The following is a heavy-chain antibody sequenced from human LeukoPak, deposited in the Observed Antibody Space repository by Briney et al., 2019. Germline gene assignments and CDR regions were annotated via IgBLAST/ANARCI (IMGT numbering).Heavy chain of an antibody. CDR3: ARAKDNYYGSGSYD. Sequence: GGSLRLSCAVSGFTVRSNYVTWVRQAPGKGLEWVSYISSSSSTIKYADSVKGRFTISRDNAKNSLFLQMNSLRDEDTAVYYCARAKDNYYGSGSYDWGQGTLVTVSS. J-gene: IGHJ4*02. CDR2: ISSSSSTI. CDR1: GFTVRSNY. D-gene: IGHD3-10*01. V-gene: IGHV3-48*02.